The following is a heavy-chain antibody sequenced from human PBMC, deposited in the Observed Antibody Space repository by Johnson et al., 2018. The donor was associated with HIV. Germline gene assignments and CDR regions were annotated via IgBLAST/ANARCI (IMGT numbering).Heavy chain of an antibody. CDR2: ISSSGSTM. D-gene: IGHD3-3*01. CDR3: ARASYHVLQFLEPRGAFDI. J-gene: IGHJ3*02. CDR1: GFTFSSYG. Sequence: VQLVESGGGLVQPGGSLRLSCAASGFTFSSYGMYWVRQAPGKGLEWVSYISSSGSTMHLVESVRGRFTISRDNAKNSLYLQMNSLRAEDTAVYYCARASYHVLQFLEPRGAFDIWGQGTMVTVSS. V-gene: IGHV3-48*04.